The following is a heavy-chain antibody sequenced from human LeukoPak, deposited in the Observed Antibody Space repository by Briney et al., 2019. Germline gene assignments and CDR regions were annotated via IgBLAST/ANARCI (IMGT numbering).Heavy chain of an antibody. CDR1: GYTFTGHY. D-gene: IGHD4-17*01. Sequence: GASVKVSCKASGYTFTGHYMHWVRQAPGQGLEWVGWISPNGGGTSYAQMFQDRVTMTRDTSISTAYMELSRLRSDDTAVYFCARPYGDYTDYFFDYWGQGTLVTVSS. V-gene: IGHV1-2*02. CDR3: ARPYGDYTDYFFDY. J-gene: IGHJ4*02. CDR2: ISPNGGGT.